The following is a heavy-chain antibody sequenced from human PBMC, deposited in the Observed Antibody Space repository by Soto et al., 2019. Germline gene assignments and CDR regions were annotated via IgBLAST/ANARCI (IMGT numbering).Heavy chain of an antibody. V-gene: IGHV4-4*02. CDR3: ARVSGSYYYGMDV. D-gene: IGHD1-26*01. J-gene: IGHJ6*02. Sequence: SETLSLTCAVSGGSISSSNWWSWVRQPPGKGLEWIGEIYHSGSTNYNPSLKSRVTTSIDKSKNQFSLKLSSVTAADTAVYYCARVSGSYYYGMDVWGQGTTVTVSS. CDR2: IYHSGST. CDR1: GGSISSSNW.